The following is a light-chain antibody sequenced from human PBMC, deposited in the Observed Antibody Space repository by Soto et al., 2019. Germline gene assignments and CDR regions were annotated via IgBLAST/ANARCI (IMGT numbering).Light chain of an antibody. CDR1: SSDVGRYNY. CDR3: SSYTGSNNPYV. Sequence: QSVLTQPPSASGSPGQSVTISCTGTSSDVGRYNYVSWYQQHPGKAPKLMIYEVSKRPSGVPDRFSGSKSGNTASLTVSGLQVADEAEYYCSSYTGSNNPYVFGAGTRSPS. V-gene: IGLV2-8*01. CDR2: EVS. J-gene: IGLJ1*01.